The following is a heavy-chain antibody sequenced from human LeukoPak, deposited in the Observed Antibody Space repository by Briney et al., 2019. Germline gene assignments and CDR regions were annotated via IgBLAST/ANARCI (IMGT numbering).Heavy chain of an antibody. Sequence: PGGSLRLSCAASGFTFSSYSMNWGCQAPGKGLEWVSSISSSSSYIYYADSVKGRFTISRDNAKNSLDLQMNSLRAEDTAVYYCARDGNGLFDYWGQGTLVTVSS. CDR1: GFTFSSYS. V-gene: IGHV3-21*01. D-gene: IGHD1-1*01. CDR2: ISSSSSYI. J-gene: IGHJ4*02. CDR3: ARDGNGLFDY.